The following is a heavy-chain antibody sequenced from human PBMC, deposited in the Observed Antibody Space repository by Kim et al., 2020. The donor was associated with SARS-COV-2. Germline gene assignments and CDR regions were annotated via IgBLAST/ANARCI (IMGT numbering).Heavy chain of an antibody. CDR1: GGSFSGYY. Sequence: SETLSLTCAVYGGSFSGYYWSWIRQPPGKGLEWIGEINHSGSTNSNPSLKSRVTISVDTSKNQFSLKLSSVTAADTAVYYCATEHENGGLYSSRFDYWGQGTLVTVSS. D-gene: IGHD6-13*01. V-gene: IGHV4-34*01. J-gene: IGHJ4*02. CDR3: ATEHENGGLYSSRFDY. CDR2: INHSGST.